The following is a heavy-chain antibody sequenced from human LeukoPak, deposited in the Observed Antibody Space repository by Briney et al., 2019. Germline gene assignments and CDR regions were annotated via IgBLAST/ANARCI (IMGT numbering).Heavy chain of an antibody. J-gene: IGHJ4*02. V-gene: IGHV3-23*01. CDR2: ISGSGGST. CDR3: AKGRVLRYFDWSPMFDY. Sequence: PGGSLRLSCAASGFTFSSYAMSWVRQAPGKGLEWVSAISGSGGSTYYADSVKGRFTISRDNSKNTLYLQMNSLRAEGTAVYYCAKGRVLRYFDWSPMFDYWGQGTLVTVSS. D-gene: IGHD3-9*01. CDR1: GFTFSSYA.